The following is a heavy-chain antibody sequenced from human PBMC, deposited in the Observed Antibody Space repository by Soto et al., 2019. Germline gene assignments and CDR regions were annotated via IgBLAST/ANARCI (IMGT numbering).Heavy chain of an antibody. CDR2: INHSGST. CDR3: VSGYCSDASCSRAIHFDY. D-gene: IGHD2-15*01. CDR1: GGSFSNYY. Sequence: QVQLQQWGAGLLKPSETLSLTCAVYGGSFSNYYWSWIRQPPGKGLEWIGIINHSGSTNYNPSLKSRVPISGHTSKNQFSLKLTSVTAADTAVYYCVSGYCSDASCSRAIHFDYWGQGSLATVSS. J-gene: IGHJ4*02. V-gene: IGHV4-34*01.